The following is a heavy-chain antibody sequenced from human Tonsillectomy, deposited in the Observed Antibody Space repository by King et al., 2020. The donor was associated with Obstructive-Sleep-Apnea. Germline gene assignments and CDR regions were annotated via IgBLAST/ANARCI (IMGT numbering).Heavy chain of an antibody. Sequence: VQLVESGAEVKKPGSSVKVSCKASGGTFSSYAISWVRQAPGQGLEWMGGIIPILGIANHAQKFQGRVTITADKSTSTAYMELSSLRSEDTAVYYCARGNVDTAMVTDLNWYFDLWGRGTLVTVSS. D-gene: IGHD5-18*01. J-gene: IGHJ2*01. V-gene: IGHV1-69*09. CDR2: IIPILGIA. CDR1: GGTFSSYA. CDR3: ARGNVDTAMVTDLNWYFDL.